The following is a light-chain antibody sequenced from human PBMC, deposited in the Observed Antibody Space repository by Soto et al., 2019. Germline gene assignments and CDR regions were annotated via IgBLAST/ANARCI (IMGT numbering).Light chain of an antibody. V-gene: IGKV3-15*01. Sequence: ETVMTQSPATLSLSPGERATLSCRASQSVSSYLAWYQQTLGQAPRLLIYRASTRATGIPARFSGSGSGTEFTITISSLQPDDFATYYCQQYNSYSYTFGQGTRLEI. CDR1: QSVSSY. CDR3: QQYNSYSYT. J-gene: IGKJ5*01. CDR2: RAS.